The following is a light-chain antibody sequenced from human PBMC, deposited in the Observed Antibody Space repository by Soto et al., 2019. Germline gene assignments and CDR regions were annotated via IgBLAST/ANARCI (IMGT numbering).Light chain of an antibody. J-gene: IGLJ2*01. CDR1: ALPKQY. V-gene: IGLV3-25*03. CDR3: QSADSSGTYVV. Sequence: SYELTQPPSVSVSPGQTARITCSGAALPKQYAYWYQQKPGQAPVLVIYKDSERPSGIPERFSGSSSGTTVTLTISGVQAEDEAHYYCQSADSSGTYVVFGGGTKLTVL. CDR2: KDS.